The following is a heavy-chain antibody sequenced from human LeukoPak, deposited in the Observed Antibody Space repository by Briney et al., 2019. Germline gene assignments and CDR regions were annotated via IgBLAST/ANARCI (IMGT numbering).Heavy chain of an antibody. CDR3: ASSKYDSLEGLDY. V-gene: IGHV1-24*01. CDR2: FDPEDGET. D-gene: IGHD3-22*01. J-gene: IGHJ4*02. CDR1: GYTLTELS. Sequence: ASVKVSCKVSGYTLTELSMHWVRQAPGKGLEWRGGFDPEDGETIYAQKFQGRVTVTEDTSTDTAYMELSSLRSEDTAVYYRASSKYDSLEGLDYWGQGTLVTVSS.